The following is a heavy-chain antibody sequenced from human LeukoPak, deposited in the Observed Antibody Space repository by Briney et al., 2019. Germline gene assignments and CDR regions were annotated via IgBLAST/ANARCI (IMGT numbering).Heavy chain of an antibody. CDR2: ISAYNGNT. D-gene: IGHD2-15*01. V-gene: IGHV1-18*04. J-gene: IGHJ4*02. CDR1: GYTFTSYG. Sequence: ASVKVSCKASGYTFTSYGISWVRQAPGQGLEWMGWISAYNGNTNYAQKLQGRVTMTTDTSTSTAYMELRSLRSDDTAVYYCARGRCSGGSCSNLFYFVNWGQGTLVTVSS. CDR3: ARGRCSGGSCSNLFYFVN.